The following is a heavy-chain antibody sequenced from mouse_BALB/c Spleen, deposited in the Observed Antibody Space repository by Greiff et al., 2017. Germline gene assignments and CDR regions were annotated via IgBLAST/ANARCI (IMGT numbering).Heavy chain of an antibody. CDR1: GYAFSSSW. D-gene: IGHD2-3*01. CDR2: IYPGDGDT. Sequence: QVQLQQSGPELVKPGASVKISCKASGYAFSSSWMNWVKQRPGQGLEWIGRIYPGDGDTNYNGKFKGKATLTADKSSSTAYMQLSSLTSVDSAVYFCARLGTTNFDYWSQGTTLTVSS. V-gene: IGHV1-82*01. J-gene: IGHJ2*01. CDR3: ARLGTTNFDY.